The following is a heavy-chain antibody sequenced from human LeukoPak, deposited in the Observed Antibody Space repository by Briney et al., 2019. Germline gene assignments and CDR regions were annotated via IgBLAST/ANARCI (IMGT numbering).Heavy chain of an antibody. CDR2: IYYSGST. D-gene: IGHD5-12*01. V-gene: IGHV4-39*01. Sequence: SETLSLTCTVSGGSISSSSHYWGWIRQPPGKGLEWIGSIYYSGSTYYNPSLKSRVTISIDTSKNQFSLKLSSVIAADTAVYYCARHSSGLFDYWGQGTLVTVSS. J-gene: IGHJ4*02. CDR1: GGSISSSSHY. CDR3: ARHSSGLFDY.